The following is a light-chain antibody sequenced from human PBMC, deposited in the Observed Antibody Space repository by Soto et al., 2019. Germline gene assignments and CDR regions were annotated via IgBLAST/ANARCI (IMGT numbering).Light chain of an antibody. Sequence: ETVLTQSPATLSVSPGERVSLSCRTSQGVDRKLAWYQQKPGQAPRLLIYDAFTRATGIPVRFTGGGSGTDCTLTISTLQAGDFAVYYCQQYNTWPTFGQGTKLEI. CDR2: DAF. CDR3: QQYNTWPT. CDR1: QGVDRK. J-gene: IGKJ1*01. V-gene: IGKV3-15*01.